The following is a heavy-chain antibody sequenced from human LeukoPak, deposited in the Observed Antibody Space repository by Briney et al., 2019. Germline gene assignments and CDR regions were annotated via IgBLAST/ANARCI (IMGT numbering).Heavy chain of an antibody. D-gene: IGHD2-15*01. CDR3: ARGYCSGGSCYPTGNWFDP. J-gene: IGHJ5*02. V-gene: IGHV4-59*01. Sequence: SETLSLTCTVSGDSISSYYWSWIRQPPGKGLEWIGNIYYSASTNYNPSLKSRVTISEDTSKNQFSLKLSSVTAADTAVYYCARGYCSGGSCYPTGNWFDPWGQGTLVTVSS. CDR2: IYYSAST. CDR1: GDSISSYY.